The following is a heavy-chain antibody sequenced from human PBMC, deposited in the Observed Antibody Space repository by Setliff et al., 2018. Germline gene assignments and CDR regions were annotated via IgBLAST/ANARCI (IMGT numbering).Heavy chain of an antibody. J-gene: IGHJ3*01. CDR2: IIPIFGTA. V-gene: IGHV1-69*13. Sequence: SVKVSCKASGGTFSSYAISWVRQAPGQGLEWMGGIIPIFGTANYAQKFQGRVTITADESTSTAYMELSSLRSEDTAVYYCARDRGYRSSTACYPYIPGLDVWGQGTMVTVSS. D-gene: IGHD2-2*01. CDR1: GGTFSSYA. CDR3: ARDRGYRSSTACYPYIPGLDV.